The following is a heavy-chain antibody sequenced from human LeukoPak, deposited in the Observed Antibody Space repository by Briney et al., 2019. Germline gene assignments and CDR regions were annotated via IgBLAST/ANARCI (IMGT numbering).Heavy chain of an antibody. CDR2: INHSGST. CDR3: ATSNSSIAVADY. J-gene: IGHJ4*02. CDR1: GGSFSGYY. V-gene: IGHV4-34*01. D-gene: IGHD6-19*01. Sequence: PSETLSLTCAVYGGSFSGYYWSWIRQPPGKGLEWIGEINHSGSTNYSPSLKSRVTISVDTSKNQFSLKLSSVTAADTAVYYCATSNSSIAVADYWGQGTLVTVSS.